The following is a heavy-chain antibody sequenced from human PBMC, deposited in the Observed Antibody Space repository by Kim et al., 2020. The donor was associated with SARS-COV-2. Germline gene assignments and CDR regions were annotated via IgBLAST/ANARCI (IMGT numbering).Heavy chain of an antibody. CDR2: ISSSGSTI. J-gene: IGHJ4*02. V-gene: IGHV3-48*03. CDR3: ARDRSGWYPAFTFDY. CDR1: GFTFSSYE. D-gene: IGHD6-19*01. Sequence: GGSLRLSCAASGFTFSSYEMNWVRQAPGKGLEWVSYISSSGSTIYYADSVKGRFTISRDNAKNSLYLQMNSLRAEDTAVYYCARDRSGWYPAFTFDYWGQGTLVTVSS.